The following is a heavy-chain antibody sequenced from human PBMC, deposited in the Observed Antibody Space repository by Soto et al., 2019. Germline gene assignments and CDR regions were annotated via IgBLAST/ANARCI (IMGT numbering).Heavy chain of an antibody. Sequence: PGGCVRLSCAACGFSFSSYAMHWVRQAPGKGMEWVAVISYDGSNKYYADSVKGRFTISRDNSTNTLYLHMHSLRAEDTAVYYCAREVDIVDTAPGELYHCAQRTPVPVSS. V-gene: IGHV3-30-3*01. CDR1: GFSFSSYA. CDR2: ISYDGSNK. CDR3: AREVDIVDTAPGELYH. J-gene: IGHJ1*01. D-gene: IGHD5-12*01.